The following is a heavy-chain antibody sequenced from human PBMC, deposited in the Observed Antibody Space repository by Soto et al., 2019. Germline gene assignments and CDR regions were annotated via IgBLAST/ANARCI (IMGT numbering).Heavy chain of an antibody. D-gene: IGHD4-17*01. Sequence: SETLSLTCTVSGGSISSYYWSWIRQPPGKGLEWIGYIYYSGSTNYNPSLKSRVTISVDTSKNQFSLKLSSVTAADTAVYYCASHGDYGDYDFDYWGQGTLVTVSS. CDR1: GGSISSYY. J-gene: IGHJ4*02. CDR3: ASHGDYGDYDFDY. V-gene: IGHV4-59*08. CDR2: IYYSGST.